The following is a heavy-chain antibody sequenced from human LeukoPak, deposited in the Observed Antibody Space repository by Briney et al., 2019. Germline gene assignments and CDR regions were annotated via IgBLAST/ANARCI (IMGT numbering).Heavy chain of an antibody. J-gene: IGHJ4*02. Sequence: ASVKVSCKASGYTFTSYDINWVRQATGQGLEWMGWMNPNSGNTGYAQKFQGRVTITRNTSISTAYMELSSLRSEDTAVYYCARAKKGYYDYVWGSYRPSGDYFDCWGQGTLVTVSS. CDR1: GYTFTSYD. D-gene: IGHD3-16*02. CDR3: ARAKKGYYDYVWGSYRPSGDYFDC. CDR2: MNPNSGNT. V-gene: IGHV1-8*03.